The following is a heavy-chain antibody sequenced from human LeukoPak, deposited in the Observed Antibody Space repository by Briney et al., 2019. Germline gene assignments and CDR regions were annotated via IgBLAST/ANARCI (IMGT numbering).Heavy chain of an antibody. V-gene: IGHV3-23*01. J-gene: IGHJ4*02. CDR3: AKDPTIVGVPTHFDY. CDR2: ISGSGDST. Sequence: GGSLRLSCAASGFIFSSYAMSWVRQAPGKGLEWVSTISGSGDSTYYADSVKGRFTISRDNSKNTLYLQMNSLRAEDTAVYYCAKDPTIVGVPTHFDYWGQGTLVIVSS. CDR1: GFIFSSYA. D-gene: IGHD1-26*01.